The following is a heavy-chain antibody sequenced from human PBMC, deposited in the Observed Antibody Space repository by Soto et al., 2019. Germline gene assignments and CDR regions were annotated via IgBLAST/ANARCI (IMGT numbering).Heavy chain of an antibody. CDR1: GFTFSVSA. V-gene: IGHV3-73*02. D-gene: IGHD1-26*01. CDR2: IRSKADNYAT. CDR3: ARLAEWEYYDGLDV. Sequence: EVQLVESGGGLVQPGGSLKLSCAVSGFTFSVSAMHLVRQASGKGLEWVGRIRSKADNYATAYGASVKGRFSISRDDSKNTAYLQMSSLNTEDTAVYYCARLAEWEYYDGLDVWGQGTTVTVSS. J-gene: IGHJ6*02.